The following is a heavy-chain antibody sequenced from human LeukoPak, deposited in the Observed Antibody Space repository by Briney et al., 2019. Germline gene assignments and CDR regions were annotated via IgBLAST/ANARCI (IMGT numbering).Heavy chain of an antibody. CDR1: GFTFSSYA. CDR3: AREGHCSSTSCKLWFGIF. D-gene: IGHD2-2*01. V-gene: IGHV3-30*04. J-gene: IGHJ4*02. Sequence: PGRSLRLSCAASGFTFSSYAMHWVRQAPGKGLEWVAVISYDGSNKYYADSVKGRFTISRDNSKNTLYLQMNSLRAEDTAVYYCAREGHCSSTSCKLWFGIFWGQGTLVTVSS. CDR2: ISYDGSNK.